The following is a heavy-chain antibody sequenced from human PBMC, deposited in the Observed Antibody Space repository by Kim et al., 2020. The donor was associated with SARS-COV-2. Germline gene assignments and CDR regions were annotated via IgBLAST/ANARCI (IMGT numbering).Heavy chain of an antibody. D-gene: IGHD3-22*01. CDR1: GYTFTSYA. CDR2: INTNTGNP. J-gene: IGHJ4*02. V-gene: IGHV7-4-1*02. Sequence: ASVKVSCKASGYTFTSYAMNWVRQAPGQGLEWMGWINTNTGNPTYAQGFTGRFVFSLDTSVSTAYLQISSLKAEDTAVYYCARFAARNQYGQQHPKTYYYDPFDYWGQGTLVTVSS. CDR3: ARFAARNQYGQQHPKTYYYDPFDY.